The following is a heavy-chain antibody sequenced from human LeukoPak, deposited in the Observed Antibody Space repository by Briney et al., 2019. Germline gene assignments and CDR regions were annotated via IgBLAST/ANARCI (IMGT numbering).Heavy chain of an antibody. CDR1: GVTFSSYA. J-gene: IGHJ4*02. CDR3: AREVKYCSSTSCYRGYFDY. V-gene: IGHV1-69*05. CDR2: IIPIFGTA. D-gene: IGHD2-2*01. Sequence: GASVKVSCKASGVTFSSYAISWVRQAPGQGLEWMGGIIPIFGTANYAQKFQGRVTITTDESTSTAYMELSSLRSEDTAVHYCAREVKYCSSTSCYRGYFDYWGQGTLVTVSS.